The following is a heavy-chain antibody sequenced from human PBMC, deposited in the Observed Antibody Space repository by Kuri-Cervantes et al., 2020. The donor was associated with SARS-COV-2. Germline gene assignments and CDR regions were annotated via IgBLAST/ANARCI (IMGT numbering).Heavy chain of an antibody. CDR3: ARVPITAPEY. Sequence: SETLSLACTVSGYPISSGYYWGLTRQPPGKGLEWIGSIYHSGSNYYNPSLKSRVTISVDTSKNQFSLKLSSVTAADTAVYYCARVPITAPEYWGQGNLVTVSS. J-gene: IGHJ4*02. V-gene: IGHV4-38-2*02. CDR2: IYHSGSN. D-gene: IGHD1-14*01. CDR1: GYPISSGYY.